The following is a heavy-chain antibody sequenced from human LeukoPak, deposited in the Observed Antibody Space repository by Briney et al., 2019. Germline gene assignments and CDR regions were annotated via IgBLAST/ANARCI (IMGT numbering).Heavy chain of an antibody. CDR3: ARDNPWLVQGFDY. CDR1: GFTFSSYS. V-gene: IGHV3-21*01. Sequence: PGGSLRLSCAASGFTFSSYSMNWVRQAPGKGLEWVSSISSSSSYIYYADSVKGRFTISRDNAKNSVYLQMNSLRAEDTAVYYCARDNPWLVQGFDYWGQGTLVTVSS. CDR2: ISSSSSYI. D-gene: IGHD6-19*01. J-gene: IGHJ4*02.